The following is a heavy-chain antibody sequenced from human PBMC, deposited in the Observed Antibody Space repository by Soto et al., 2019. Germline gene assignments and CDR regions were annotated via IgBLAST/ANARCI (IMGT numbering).Heavy chain of an antibody. J-gene: IGHJ4*02. CDR1: GGSISSSSYY. CDR2: IYYSGST. CDR3: ARRVTIAAAGTGGFGY. Sequence: SETRSLTCTVSGGSISSSSYYWGWIRQPPGKGLEWIGSIYYSGSTYYNPSLKSRVTISVDTSKNQFSLKLSSVTAADTAVYYCARRVTIAAAGTGGFGYWGQGTLVTV. D-gene: IGHD6-13*01. V-gene: IGHV4-39*01.